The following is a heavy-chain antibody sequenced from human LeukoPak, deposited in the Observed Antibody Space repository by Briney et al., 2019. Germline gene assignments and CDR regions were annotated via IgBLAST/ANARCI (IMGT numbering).Heavy chain of an antibody. V-gene: IGHV3-48*02. J-gene: IGHJ4*02. Sequence: GESLRLSCVASGFTFSTYAMNWVRQAPGRGLEWVSYINSISETIYYADSVKGRFTISRDNAKNSLYLQMNSLRDEDTAVYYCARDHAASGSFYDYWGQGTLVTVSS. CDR1: GFTFSTYA. CDR3: ARDHAASGSFYDY. D-gene: IGHD3-10*01. CDR2: INSISETI.